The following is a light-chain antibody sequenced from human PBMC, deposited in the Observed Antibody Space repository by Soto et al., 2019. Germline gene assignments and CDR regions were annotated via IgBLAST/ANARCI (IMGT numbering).Light chain of an antibody. Sequence: QSVLTQPGSVSGPPGQSITISCTGAGSDIGAYNYVSWYQQHPGKAPKLMIYEVSYRPSGVSNRFSGSKSGHTASLTISGLQPEDEADYYCSSFTDSSTVEVFGAGTKVTAL. CDR2: EVS. V-gene: IGLV2-14*01. CDR3: SSFTDSSTVEV. CDR1: GSDIGAYNY. J-gene: IGLJ1*01.